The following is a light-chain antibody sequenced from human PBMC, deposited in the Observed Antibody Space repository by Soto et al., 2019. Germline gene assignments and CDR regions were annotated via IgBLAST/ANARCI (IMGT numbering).Light chain of an antibody. Sequence: QPVLTQPPSVSAAPGQKVTISCSGTSSNIGSDYVSWYQKVPGTAPKLLIYENDKRPSGISDRFSGSKSGTSATLGITGLQTGDEGDYYCATWDTSLSGFWVFGGGTKVTVL. CDR2: END. CDR3: ATWDTSLSGFWV. J-gene: IGLJ3*02. V-gene: IGLV1-51*01. CDR1: SSNIGSDY.